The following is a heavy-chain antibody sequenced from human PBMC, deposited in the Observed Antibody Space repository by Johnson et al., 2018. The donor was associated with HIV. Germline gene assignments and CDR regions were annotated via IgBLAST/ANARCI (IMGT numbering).Heavy chain of an antibody. CDR2: INWYGGTI. Sequence: VQLVESGGGVVRPGGSLRLSCAASGFTFDDYGMSWVRQVPGTGLEWVSNINWYGGTISYTDCVKGRFTISRDNAKNTLYLQMNSLRAEDTALYYCAKGGAAAGLDAFDIWGQGTMVTVSS. CDR1: GFTFDDYG. D-gene: IGHD6-13*01. V-gene: IGHV3-20*04. CDR3: AKGGAAAGLDAFDI. J-gene: IGHJ3*02.